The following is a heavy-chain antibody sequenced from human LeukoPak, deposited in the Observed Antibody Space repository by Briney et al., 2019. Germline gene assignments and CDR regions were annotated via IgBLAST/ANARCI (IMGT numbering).Heavy chain of an antibody. D-gene: IGHD4-23*01. CDR3: ARDRGYSTFDY. V-gene: IGHV3-7*01. CDR2: IKEDGSEI. CDR1: AFSFSNYW. J-gene: IGHJ4*02. Sequence: GGSLRLSCAASAFSFSNYWMSWVRQAPGKGLEWVANIKEDGSEINYVDSVKGRFTISRDNAKNSLYLQMTSLRVDDTAVYYCARDRGYSTFDYWGQGTLVTVSS.